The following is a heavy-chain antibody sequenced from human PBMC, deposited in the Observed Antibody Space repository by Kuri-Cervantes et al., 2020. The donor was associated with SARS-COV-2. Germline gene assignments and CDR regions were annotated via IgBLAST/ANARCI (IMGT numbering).Heavy chain of an antibody. J-gene: IGHJ4*02. D-gene: IGHD3-16*01. V-gene: IGHV1-58*01. CDR2: IVGGSGNT. CDR1: GFTFTSSA. CDR3: AAPLLYCGFGY. Sequence: SLKVSCKASGFTFTSSAVQWGRQARGQRLEWIGWIVGGSGNTNYAQKFQERVTITRDMSTSTAYMEQISRRAEDTAVYYCAAPLLYCGFGYWGQGTLVTVSS.